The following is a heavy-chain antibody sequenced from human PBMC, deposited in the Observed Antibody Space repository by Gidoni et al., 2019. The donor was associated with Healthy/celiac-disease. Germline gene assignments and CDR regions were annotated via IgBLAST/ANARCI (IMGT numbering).Heavy chain of an antibody. J-gene: IGHJ6*02. D-gene: IGHD6-19*01. V-gene: IGHV4-39*01. CDR2: IYYSGST. CDR3: ARQGAYSSGWNGYYYYGMDV. CDR1: GGSISSSSYY. Sequence: QLPLQESGPGLVKPSETLSLTCTVSGGSISSSSYYWGWIRQPPVKGMEWIGSIYYSGSTYYNPSLKSRVTISVDTSKNQFSLKLSAVTAADTAVYYCARQGAYSSGWNGYYYYGMDVWGQGTTVTVSS.